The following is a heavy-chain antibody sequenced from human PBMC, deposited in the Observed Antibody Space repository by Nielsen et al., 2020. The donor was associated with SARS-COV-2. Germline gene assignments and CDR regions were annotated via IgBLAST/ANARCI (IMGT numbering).Heavy chain of an antibody. CDR1: GFTFDDYA. J-gene: IGHJ4*02. V-gene: IGHV3-9*01. CDR2: ISWNSGSI. Sequence: SLKISCAASGFTFDDYAMHWVRQAPGKGLKWVSGISWNSGSIGYADSVKGRFTISRDNAKNSLYLQMNSLRAEDTALYYCAKDISWGYYDSTTGGPYFDYWGQGTLVTVSS. D-gene: IGHD3-22*01. CDR3: AKDISWGYYDSTTGGPYFDY.